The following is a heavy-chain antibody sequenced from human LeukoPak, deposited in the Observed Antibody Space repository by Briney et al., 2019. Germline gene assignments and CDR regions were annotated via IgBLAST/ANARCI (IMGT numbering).Heavy chain of an antibody. J-gene: IGHJ5*02. CDR3: ARGSDGFLEWLFSWLDP. D-gene: IGHD3-3*01. V-gene: IGHV3-21*01. Sequence: GGSLRLSCAASGFSFSTYSMNWVRQAPGRGLEWVSSISSSSTYIYYADSVKGRFTISRDNAKNSLYLQMNSLRAEDTALYYCARGSDGFLEWLFSWLDPWGQGALVTVSS. CDR2: ISSSSTYI. CDR1: GFSFSTYS.